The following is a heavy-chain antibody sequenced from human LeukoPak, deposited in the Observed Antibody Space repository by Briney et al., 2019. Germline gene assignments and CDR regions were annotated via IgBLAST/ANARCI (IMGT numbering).Heavy chain of an antibody. CDR3: ARDPGGSGPAS. D-gene: IGHD6-19*01. Sequence: SQTLSLTCTVSGGSISSLNYHWNWIRQPAGKGLELIGRIYTSGSTNYSPSFKSRVTISIDTSKNQFSLKLSSVTAADTAVYYCARDPGGSGPASWGPGTLVTVSS. J-gene: IGHJ5*02. CDR2: IYTSGST. CDR1: GGSISSLNYH. V-gene: IGHV4-61*02.